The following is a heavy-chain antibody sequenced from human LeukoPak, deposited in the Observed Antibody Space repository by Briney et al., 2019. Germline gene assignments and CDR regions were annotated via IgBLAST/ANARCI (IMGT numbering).Heavy chain of an antibody. Sequence: PSETLSLTCTVSGGSICSSSYYWGWIRQPPGKGLEWIGSIYYSGSTYYNPSLKSRVTISVDTSKNQFSLKLSSVTAADTAVYYCARSRGGRGYSYGYAPGGMDVWGKGTTVTVSS. D-gene: IGHD5-18*01. V-gene: IGHV4-39*07. CDR3: ARSRGGRGYSYGYAPGGMDV. CDR2: IYYSGST. CDR1: GGSICSSSYY. J-gene: IGHJ6*04.